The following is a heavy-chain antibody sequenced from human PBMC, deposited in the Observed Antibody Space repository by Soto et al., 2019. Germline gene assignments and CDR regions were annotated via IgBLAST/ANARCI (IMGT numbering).Heavy chain of an antibody. D-gene: IGHD2-2*02. CDR3: AKDLLVFGLTYTYSHAIFGDY. Sequence: EVQLLDSGGGLVQPGGSLRLSCAASGFTFSSYAMGWVRQAPEKGLEWVSAISGGGGTTYYADSVKGRFTISRDNSKNTLYLQMNSLRAEDTAVYYCAKDLLVFGLTYTYSHAIFGDYWGQGTLVTVSS. V-gene: IGHV3-23*01. CDR1: GFTFSSYA. J-gene: IGHJ4*02. CDR2: ISGGGGTT.